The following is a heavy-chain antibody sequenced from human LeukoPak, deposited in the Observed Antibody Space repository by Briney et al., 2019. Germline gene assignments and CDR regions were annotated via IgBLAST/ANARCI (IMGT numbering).Heavy chain of an antibody. CDR3: ARRRYYDSSGYYSGDYFDY. CDR2: IYPGDSDT. V-gene: IGHV5-51*01. CDR1: GSSFTSYW. J-gene: IGHJ4*02. D-gene: IGHD3-22*01. Sequence: GESLKISCKGSGSSFTSYWIGWVRQMPGKGLEWMGIIYPGDSDTRYSPSFQGQVTISADKSISTAYLQWSSLKASDTAMYYCARRRYYDSSGYYSGDYFDYWGQGTLVTVSS.